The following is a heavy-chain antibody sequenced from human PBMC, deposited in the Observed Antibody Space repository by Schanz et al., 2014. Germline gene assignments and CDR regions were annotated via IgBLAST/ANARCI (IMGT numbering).Heavy chain of an antibody. V-gene: IGHV3-23*01. CDR3: AKDLGVDCGDGCFNWYFDL. CDR1: GFSFSDYY. CDR2: ISGSGGST. Sequence: EVQLLESGGGLVQPGGSLRLSCAASGFSFSDYYMSWVRQAPGKGLEWVSAISGSGGSTYYADSVKGRFTISRDNSKNTLYLQMNSLRAEDTAVYYCAKDLGVDCGDGCFNWYFDLWGRGTLVADSS. J-gene: IGHJ2*01. D-gene: IGHD2-21*02.